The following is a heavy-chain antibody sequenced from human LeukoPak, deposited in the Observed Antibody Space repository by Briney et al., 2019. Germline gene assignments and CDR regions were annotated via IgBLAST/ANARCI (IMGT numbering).Heavy chain of an antibody. V-gene: IGHV3-21*01. CDR1: GFTFSSYS. D-gene: IGHD3-9*01. CDR2: ISSSSSYI. Sequence: GGSLRLSCAASGFTFSSYSMNWVRQAPGKGLEWVSSISSSSSYIYYADSVMGRFTISRDNAKNSLYLQMNSLRAEDTAVYYCARDAVHYDILTGYYKPLYYFDYWGQGTLVTVSS. J-gene: IGHJ4*02. CDR3: ARDAVHYDILTGYYKPLYYFDY.